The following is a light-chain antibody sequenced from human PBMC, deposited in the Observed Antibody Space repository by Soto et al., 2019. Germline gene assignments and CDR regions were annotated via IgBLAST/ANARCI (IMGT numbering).Light chain of an antibody. CDR2: ASS. CDR1: QSITSY. Sequence: DIQMTQSPSSLSASVGNRVTITCRASQSITSYLNWYQQTPGQAPKLLIYASSSLQSGVPSRFSGSGSGTEFTLTISSLQPDDFATYYCQQYNSYWTFGQGTKVDIK. J-gene: IGKJ1*01. CDR3: QQYNSYWT. V-gene: IGKV1-5*01.